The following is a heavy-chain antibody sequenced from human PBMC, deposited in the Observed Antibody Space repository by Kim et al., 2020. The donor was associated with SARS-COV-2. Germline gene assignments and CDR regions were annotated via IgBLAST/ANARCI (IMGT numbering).Heavy chain of an antibody. Sequence: PEKGRFPISRDDSKNTVDLQMNSLKTEDTAVYYCTTDRGAYCGGDCYEGYWGQGTLVTVSS. D-gene: IGHD2-21*02. CDR3: TTDRGAYCGGDCYEGY. J-gene: IGHJ4*02. V-gene: IGHV3-15*01.